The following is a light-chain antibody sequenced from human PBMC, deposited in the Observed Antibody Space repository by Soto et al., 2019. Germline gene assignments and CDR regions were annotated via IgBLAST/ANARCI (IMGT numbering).Light chain of an antibody. CDR3: QQRTNWPLT. CDR1: QSVSNS. Sequence: EIVLTQSPATLSLSPGERATLSCWASQSVSNSLAWYQQRPGQSPSLLIYDVSTRATGIPARFGGSGSGTDFTLTISSLETEDFAVYYFQQRTNWPLTFGGGTKVEI. V-gene: IGKV3-11*01. CDR2: DVS. J-gene: IGKJ4*01.